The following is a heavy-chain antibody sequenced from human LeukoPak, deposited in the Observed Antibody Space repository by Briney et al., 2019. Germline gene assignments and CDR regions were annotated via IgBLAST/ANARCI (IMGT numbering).Heavy chain of an antibody. V-gene: IGHV3-23*01. Sequence: GGSLRLSCEASGFTFSRYAMTWVRQAPGKGLEWVSAISGSGNTTYYADSVKGRFTISRDNSKNTLYLQMNSLRAEDTAVYYCAKRYYYDSSGSFGAFDIWGQGTMVTVSS. CDR2: ISGSGNTT. CDR1: GFTFSRYA. CDR3: AKRYYYDSSGSFGAFDI. D-gene: IGHD3-22*01. J-gene: IGHJ3*02.